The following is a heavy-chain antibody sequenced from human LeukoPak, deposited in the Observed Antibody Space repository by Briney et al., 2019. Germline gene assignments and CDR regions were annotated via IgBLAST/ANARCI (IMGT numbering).Heavy chain of an antibody. D-gene: IGHD6-19*01. CDR2: IYYSGST. V-gene: IGHV4-39*01. Sequence: SETLSLTCTVSGGSISSSSYYWGWIRQPPGKGLEWIGGIYYSGSTYYNPSLKSRVTISVDTSKNQFSLKLSSVTAADTAVYYCARRESIAVAGKEFDYWGQGTLVTVSS. J-gene: IGHJ4*02. CDR3: ARRESIAVAGKEFDY. CDR1: GGSISSSSYY.